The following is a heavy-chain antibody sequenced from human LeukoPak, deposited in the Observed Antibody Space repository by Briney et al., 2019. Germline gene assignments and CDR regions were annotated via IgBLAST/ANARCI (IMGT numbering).Heavy chain of an antibody. V-gene: IGHV3-15*01. J-gene: IGHJ3*01. D-gene: IGHD2-2*01. CDR1: GFNFNYDW. CDR3: ARDRFCSSTTWPGALDL. Sequence: GESLRLSCAASGFNFNYDWMTWVRQAPGKGLKWVGRIKSNTDGGATGYAAPVKGRFTISRDDSEKKVYLQMNSLKTEDTAVYFCARDRFCSSTTWPGALDLWGPGAMVTVSS. CDR2: IKSNTDGGAT.